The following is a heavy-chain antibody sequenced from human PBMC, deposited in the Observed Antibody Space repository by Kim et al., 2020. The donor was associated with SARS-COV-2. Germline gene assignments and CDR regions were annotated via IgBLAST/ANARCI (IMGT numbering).Heavy chain of an antibody. D-gene: IGHD6-13*01. V-gene: IGHV1-3*01. CDR2: INAGNGNT. Sequence: ASVKVSCKASGFTFTSYAMHWVRQAPGQRLEWMGWINAGNGNTKYSQKFQGRVTITRDTSASTAYMELSSLRSEDTAVYYCARPVSTIAAAGVPFDYWGQGTLVTVSS. CDR1: GFTFTSYA. J-gene: IGHJ4*02. CDR3: ARPVSTIAAAGVPFDY.